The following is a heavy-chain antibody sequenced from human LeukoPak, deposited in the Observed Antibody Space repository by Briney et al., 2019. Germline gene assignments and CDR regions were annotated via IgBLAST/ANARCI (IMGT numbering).Heavy chain of an antibody. V-gene: IGHV3-33*01. D-gene: IGHD3-9*01. Sequence: PGGSLRLSCAASGFTLSSYGMHWVRQAPGKGLEWVAVIWYDGSNKYYADSVKGRFTISRDNSKNTLYLQMNSLRAEHTAVYYCARDPEYDILTGYYDYWGQGTLVTVSS. CDR1: GFTLSSYG. CDR3: ARDPEYDILTGYYDY. CDR2: IWYDGSNK. J-gene: IGHJ4*02.